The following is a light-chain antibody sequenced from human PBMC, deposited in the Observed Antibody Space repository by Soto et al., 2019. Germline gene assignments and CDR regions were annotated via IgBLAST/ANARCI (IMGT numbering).Light chain of an antibody. Sequence: DIQITQSPCSLSASVGDSVTITCRASQNIKTYSNWYQQKPGKAPNLLIYAASSLHSGVPSRFSGSGSGTDFTLTISSLQPEDFATYYCQQSFSSPPWTFGQGTKVDIK. CDR1: QNIKTY. CDR2: AAS. CDR3: QQSFSSPPWT. J-gene: IGKJ1*01. V-gene: IGKV1-39*01.